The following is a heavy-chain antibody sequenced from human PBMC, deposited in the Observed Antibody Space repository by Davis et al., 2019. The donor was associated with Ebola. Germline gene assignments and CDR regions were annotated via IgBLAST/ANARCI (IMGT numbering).Heavy chain of an antibody. CDR2: ISSSSSYI. CDR3: ARGLDYTAIAGSDY. V-gene: IGHV3-21*01. CDR1: VITFSSYS. J-gene: IGHJ4*02. D-gene: IGHD5-18*01. Sequence: PGGSLRLSCTDSVITFSSYSMNWVRQAPGKGLEWVSSISSSSSYIYYADSVKGRFTISRDNAKNSLYLQMNSLRAEDTAVYYCARGLDYTAIAGSDYWGQGTLVTVSS.